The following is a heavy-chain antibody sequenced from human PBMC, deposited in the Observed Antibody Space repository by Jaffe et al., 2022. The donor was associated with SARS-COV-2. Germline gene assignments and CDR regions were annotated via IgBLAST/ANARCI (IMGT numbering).Heavy chain of an antibody. Sequence: QVQLVESGGGVVQPGRSLRLSCAASGFTFSSYGMHWVRQAPGKGLEWVAVISYDGSNKYYADSVKGRFTISRDNSKNTLYLQMNSLRAEDTAVYYCAKELAIWGQGTMVTVSS. V-gene: IGHV3-30*18. CDR1: GFTFSSYG. CDR3: AKELAI. J-gene: IGHJ3*02. CDR2: ISYDGSNK.